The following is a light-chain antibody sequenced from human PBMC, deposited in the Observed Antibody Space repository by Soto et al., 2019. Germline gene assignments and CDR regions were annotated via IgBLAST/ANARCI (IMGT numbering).Light chain of an antibody. CDR1: SSDIGAYDY. Sequence: ALTHPASVSGSPGQSIAISCTGTSSDIGAYDYVSWYQQHPDKAPKLMIYEVSNRPSGVSNRFSGSKSVNTATLTISGLQAEDEADYYCSSHTSSNTRIFGTGTKVTVL. CDR2: EVS. CDR3: SSHTSSNTRI. J-gene: IGLJ1*01. V-gene: IGLV2-14*03.